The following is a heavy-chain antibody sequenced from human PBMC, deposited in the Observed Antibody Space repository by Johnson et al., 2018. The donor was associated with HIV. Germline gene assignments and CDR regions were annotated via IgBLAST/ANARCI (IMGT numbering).Heavy chain of an antibody. J-gene: IGHJ3*02. CDR2: ISYDGSNK. CDR1: GFTFSSYA. D-gene: IGHD6-6*01. Sequence: QVQLVESGGGVVQPGRSLRLSCAASGFTFSSYAMHWVRQAPGKGLEWVAVISYDGSNKYYADSVRGRFTISRDNSKNTLFLQMDSLRADDTAVYYCARAQLLADDAFNIWGQGTTVIVSS. V-gene: IGHV3-30-3*01. CDR3: ARAQLLADDAFNI.